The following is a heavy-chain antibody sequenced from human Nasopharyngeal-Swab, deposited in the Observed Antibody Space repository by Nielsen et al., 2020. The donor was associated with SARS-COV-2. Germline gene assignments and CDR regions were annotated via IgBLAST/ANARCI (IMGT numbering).Heavy chain of an antibody. J-gene: IGHJ6*03. V-gene: IGHV3-21*01. CDR2: ISSSSSYI. CDR3: ARVDSASHRQIRYYNYYYMDV. D-gene: IGHD1-26*01. Sequence: GGSLRLSCAASGFTVSSNYMSWVRQAPGKGLGWVSSISSSSSYIYYADSVKGRFTISRDNAKNSLYLQMNSLRAEDTAVYYCARVDSASHRQIRYYNYYYMDVWGKGTTVTVSS. CDR1: GFTVSSNY.